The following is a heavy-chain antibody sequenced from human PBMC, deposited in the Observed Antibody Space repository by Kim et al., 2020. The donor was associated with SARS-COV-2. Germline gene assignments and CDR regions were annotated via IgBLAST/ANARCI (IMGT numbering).Heavy chain of an antibody. CDR1: GFTFSSYA. CDR2: ISGSGGST. J-gene: IGHJ4*02. V-gene: IGHV3-23*01. Sequence: GGSLRLSCAASGFTFSSYAMTWVRQAPGKGLEWVSSISGSGGSTYYADSVKGRFTISRDNSKNTLFLQMNSLRGDDTAVYYCAKVRRDGGGAAGDFDFWGQGTLVAVSS. D-gene: IGHD6-13*01. CDR3: AKVRRDGGGAAGDFDF.